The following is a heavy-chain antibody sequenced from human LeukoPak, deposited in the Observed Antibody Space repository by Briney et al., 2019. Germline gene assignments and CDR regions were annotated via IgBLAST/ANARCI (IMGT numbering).Heavy chain of an antibody. D-gene: IGHD3-3*01. CDR3: ASYNLPYYDFWSGYQDAFDI. V-gene: IGHV1-69*05. CDR2: IIPIFGTA. Sequence: SVKVSCKASGGTFSSYAISWVRQAPGQGLEWIGGIIPIFGTANYAQKFQGRVTITTDESTSTAYMELSSLRSEDTAVYYCASYNLPYYDFWSGYQDAFDIWGQGTMVTVSS. CDR1: GGTFSSYA. J-gene: IGHJ3*02.